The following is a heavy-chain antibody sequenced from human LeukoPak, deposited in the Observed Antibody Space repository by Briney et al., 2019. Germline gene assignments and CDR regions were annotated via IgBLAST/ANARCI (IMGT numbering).Heavy chain of an antibody. V-gene: IGHV3-9*01. J-gene: IGHJ4*02. Sequence: QTGGSLRLSCAASGSTFDDYAMHWVRQAPGKGLEWVSGITGNSAIIAYADSVKGRFTISRDNAKNSLYLQMNSLRAEDTALYYCAKATVTTSYFEYWGQGTLVTVSS. CDR2: ITGNSAII. D-gene: IGHD4-17*01. CDR3: AKATVTTSYFEY. CDR1: GSTFDDYA.